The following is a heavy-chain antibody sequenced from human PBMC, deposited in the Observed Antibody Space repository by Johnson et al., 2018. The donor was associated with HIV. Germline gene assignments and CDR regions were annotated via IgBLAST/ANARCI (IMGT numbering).Heavy chain of an antibody. J-gene: IGHJ3*02. CDR3: ARDGAQQLARDAFDI. CDR1: GFIFSSYA. V-gene: IGHV3-30*04. CDR2: ISYDGSNK. Sequence: QVQLVESGGGVVQPGRSPRLSCAASGFIFSSYAMHWVRQAPGEGLEWVAVISYDGSNKYYADSVKGRFTISRDNSKNTLYLQMNSLRAEDTAVYYCARDGAQQLARDAFDIWGQGTMVTVSS. D-gene: IGHD6-13*01.